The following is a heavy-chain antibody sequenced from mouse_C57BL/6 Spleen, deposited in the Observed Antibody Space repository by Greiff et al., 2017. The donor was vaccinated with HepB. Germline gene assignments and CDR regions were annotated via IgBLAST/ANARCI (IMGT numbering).Heavy chain of an antibody. Sequence: QVQLQQPGAELVKPGASVKMSCKASGYTFTSYWITWVKQRPGQGLEWIGDIYPGSGSTNYNEKFKSKATLTVDTSASTAYMQLSSLTSEDSAVYYCVRRGTTVVAHFDYWGQGTTLTVSS. CDR2: IYPGSGST. D-gene: IGHD1-1*01. J-gene: IGHJ2*01. CDR1: GYTFTSYW. V-gene: IGHV1-55*01. CDR3: VRRGTTVVAHFDY.